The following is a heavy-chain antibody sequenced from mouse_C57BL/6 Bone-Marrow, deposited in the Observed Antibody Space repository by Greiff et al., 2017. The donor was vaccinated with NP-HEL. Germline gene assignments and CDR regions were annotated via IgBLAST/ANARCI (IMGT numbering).Heavy chain of an antibody. V-gene: IGHV1-42*01. J-gene: IGHJ2*01. CDR3: ARSAGRTGFDY. D-gene: IGHD1-1*01. CDR1: GYSFTGYY. CDR2: INPSTGGT. Sequence: VQLQQSGPELVQPGASVKISCKASGYSFTGYYMNWVKQSPEKSLEWIGEINPSTGGTTSNQKFKAKATLTVDKSSSTAYMQLKSLTSDDSAVYYSARSAGRTGFDYWGQGTTLTVSS.